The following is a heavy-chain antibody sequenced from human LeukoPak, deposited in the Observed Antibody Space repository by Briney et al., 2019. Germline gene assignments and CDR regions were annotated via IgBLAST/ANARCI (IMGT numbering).Heavy chain of an antibody. V-gene: IGHV1-46*01. J-gene: IGHJ4*02. D-gene: IGHD4-17*01. CDR2: INPSGGST. Sequence: ASVKVSCKASGYTFTSYYMHWVRQAPGQGLEWMGIINPSGGSTTYAQKFQGRVTMTRDTSTSTVYMDLSSLRSEDTAVYYCARDAMSSVTTSPHYFDYWGQGTMVTVSS. CDR1: GYTFTSYY. CDR3: ARDAMSSVTTSPHYFDY.